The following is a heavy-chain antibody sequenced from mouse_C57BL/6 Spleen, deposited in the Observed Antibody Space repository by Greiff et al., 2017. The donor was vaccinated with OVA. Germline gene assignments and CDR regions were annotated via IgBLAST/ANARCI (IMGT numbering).Heavy chain of an antibody. CDR3: ARGGNYGGMDY. J-gene: IGHJ4*01. CDR1: GYTFTSYW. V-gene: IGHV1-72*01. D-gene: IGHD2-1*01. CDR2: IDPISGGT. Sequence: QVQLQQPGAELVKPGASVKLSCKASGYTFTSYWMHWVKQRPGRGLEWIGRIDPISGGTKYNEKFKSKATLTVDKPSSTAYMQLSSLTSEDSAVYYCARGGNYGGMDYWGQGTSVTVSS.